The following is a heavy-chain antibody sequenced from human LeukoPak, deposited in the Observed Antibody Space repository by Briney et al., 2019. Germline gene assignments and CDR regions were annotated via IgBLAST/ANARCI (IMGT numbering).Heavy chain of an antibody. D-gene: IGHD1-26*01. V-gene: IGHV4-38-2*02. CDR3: ARDSGSYNFDY. CDR1: GYSISSGYF. J-gene: IGHJ4*02. CDR2: IYHSGST. Sequence: SETLSLTCAVSGYSISSGYFWGWIRQPPGKGLEWIGYIYHSGSTYYNPSLKSRVTISVDRSKNQFSLKLSSVTAADTAVYYCARDSGSYNFDYWGQGTLVTVSS.